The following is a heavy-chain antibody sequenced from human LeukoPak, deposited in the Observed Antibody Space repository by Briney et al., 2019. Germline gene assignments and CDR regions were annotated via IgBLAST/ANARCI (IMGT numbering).Heavy chain of an antibody. CDR1: GGSISSGSYY. V-gene: IGHV4-61*02. CDR2: IHTSGTT. Sequence: SETLSLTCTVFGGSISSGSYYWSWIRQPAGQGLEWIGRIHTSGTTNYNPSLKSRVTISLDTSKNQFSLKLYSVTAADTAVYYCARRDSSGYYDWFDPWGQGTLVTVSS. D-gene: IGHD3-22*01. J-gene: IGHJ5*02. CDR3: ARRDSSGYYDWFDP.